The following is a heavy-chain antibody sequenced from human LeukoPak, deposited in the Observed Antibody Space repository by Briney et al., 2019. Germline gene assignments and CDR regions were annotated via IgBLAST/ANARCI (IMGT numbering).Heavy chain of an antibody. CDR1: GFTFSSYE. CDR2: ISRSGSTT. Sequence: GGSLRLSCAASGFTFSSYEMNWVRQAPGKGLDWVSYISRSGSTTDYADSVEGRFTISRDNVRNSLYLQMNSLRAEDTAIYYCAREGRTSGFDYWGQGTLVTVSP. D-gene: IGHD6-6*01. CDR3: AREGRTSGFDY. V-gene: IGHV3-48*03. J-gene: IGHJ4*02.